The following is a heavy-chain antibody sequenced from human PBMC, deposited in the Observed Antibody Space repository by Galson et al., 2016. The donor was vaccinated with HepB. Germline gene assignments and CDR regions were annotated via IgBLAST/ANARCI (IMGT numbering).Heavy chain of an antibody. V-gene: IGHV1-2*02. J-gene: IGHJ4*02. CDR3: ARGHYYDSSGYYYLLDY. CDR2: INPNSGGT. CDR1: GYTFAAYY. D-gene: IGHD3-22*01. Sequence: SVKVSCKASGYTFAAYYIHWVRQAPGQGLEWMGWINPNSGGTNYAQKFQGRVTMTRDTSISTAYMELSSLRSDDTAVYYCARGHYYDSSGYYYLLDYWGQGTLVTVSS.